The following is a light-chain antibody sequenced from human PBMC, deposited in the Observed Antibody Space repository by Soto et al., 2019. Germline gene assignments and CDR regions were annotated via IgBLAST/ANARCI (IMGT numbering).Light chain of an antibody. CDR1: QSVSRN. CDR3: QLYHNWPTIT. V-gene: IGKV3D-15*01. CDR2: GAS. J-gene: IGKJ5*01. Sequence: EIVITQSPATLSVSPGERATLSCRASQSVSRNLAWYQQKPGQAPRLLIYGASSRATGIPARFSVSGSGTELTLTLSNLQSEDFALYFCQLYHNWPTITFGQGTRLEIK.